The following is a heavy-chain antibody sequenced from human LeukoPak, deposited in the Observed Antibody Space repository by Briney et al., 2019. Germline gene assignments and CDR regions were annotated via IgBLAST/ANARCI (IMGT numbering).Heavy chain of an antibody. CDR1: GYTFTAYY. CDR3: ARDFRGSDYPSGY. J-gene: IGHJ4*02. D-gene: IGHD3-16*01. V-gene: IGHV1-18*04. CDR2: ISAYNGNT. Sequence: ASVKVSCKASGYTFTAYYMHWVRQAPGQGLEWMGWISAYNGNTNYAQKLQGRVTMTTDTSTSTAYMELRSLRSDDTAVYYCARDFRGSDYPSGYWGQGTLVTVSS.